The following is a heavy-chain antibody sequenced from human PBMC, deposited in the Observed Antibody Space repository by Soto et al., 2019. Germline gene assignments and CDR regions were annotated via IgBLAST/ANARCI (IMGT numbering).Heavy chain of an antibody. Sequence: QVQLQESGPGLVKPSQTLSLTCNVSGGSVSSGGYYWSWVRQNAEKGLEWIGYHYNDGSTFYNPALESRAGISVDRTKNHLFLDLRSVTAADTAVYYCAGARYAGKLLDDWGQGTLVTVS. D-gene: IGHD6-13*01. CDR1: GGSVSSGGYY. V-gene: IGHV4-31*03. CDR3: AGARYAGKLLDD. J-gene: IGHJ4*01. CDR2: HYNDGST.